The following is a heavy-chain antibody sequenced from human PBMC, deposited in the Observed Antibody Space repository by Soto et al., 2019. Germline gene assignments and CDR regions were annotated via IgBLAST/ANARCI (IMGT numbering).Heavy chain of an antibody. Sequence: SETLSLTCTVSVDSIGSGNKYWSWIRQAPGKGLEWIGYIFSSGTTYYNPSLKSRLTMSLDTSQNQFSLKHNSVTAADTAVYFSARVSSPFDFHAATDVLGHGTTVPVSS. CDR2: IFSSGTT. V-gene: IGHV4-30-4*02. J-gene: IGHJ6*02. CDR1: VDSIGSGNKY. D-gene: IGHD3-9*01. CDR3: ARVSSPFDFHAATDV.